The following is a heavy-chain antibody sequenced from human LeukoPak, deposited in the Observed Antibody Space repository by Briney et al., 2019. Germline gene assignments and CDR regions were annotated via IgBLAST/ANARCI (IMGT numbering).Heavy chain of an antibody. CDR2: ISISGGRT. J-gene: IGHJ4*02. Sequence: PSETLSLTCTVSGGSISSGGYYWSWVRQAPGKGLEWVSGISISGGRTYYADSVKGRFTISRDNSKNTLFLQMLSLRVEDTAVYYCGGANILQWSSDRGNWGQGPLVPVSS. V-gene: IGHV3-23*01. CDR3: GGANILQWSSDRGN. CDR1: GGSISSGGYY. D-gene: IGHD3-3*01.